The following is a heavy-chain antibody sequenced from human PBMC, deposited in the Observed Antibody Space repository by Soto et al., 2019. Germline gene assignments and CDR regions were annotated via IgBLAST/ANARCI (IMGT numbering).Heavy chain of an antibody. CDR2: ISGSGGST. CDR3: AKDLVYDYGDYERLGY. J-gene: IGHJ4*02. D-gene: IGHD4-17*01. V-gene: IGHV3-23*01. CDR1: GFTFSSYA. Sequence: GGSLRLSCAASGFTFSSYAMSWVRQAPGKGLEWVSAISGSGGSTYYADSVKGRFTISRDNSKNTLYLQMNSLRAEDTAVYYCAKDLVYDYGDYERLGYWGQGTLVTVSS.